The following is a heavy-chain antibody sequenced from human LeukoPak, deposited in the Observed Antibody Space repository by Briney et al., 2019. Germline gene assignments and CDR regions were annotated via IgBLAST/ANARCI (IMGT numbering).Heavy chain of an antibody. V-gene: IGHV3-74*01. J-gene: IGHJ4*02. Sequence: GGSLRLSCAASGFTFSSYWMHWVRQVPGKGLVWVARINPGGSSITYADSVKGRFTISRDNAKNTLYLQMDSLRAEDTAVYYCAKRAVGPFDYWGQGTLVTVSS. CDR3: AKRAVGPFDY. CDR1: GFTFSSYW. D-gene: IGHD4-23*01. CDR2: INPGGSSI.